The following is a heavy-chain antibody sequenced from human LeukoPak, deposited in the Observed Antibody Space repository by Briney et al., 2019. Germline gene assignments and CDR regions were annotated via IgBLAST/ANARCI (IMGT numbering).Heavy chain of an antibody. CDR2: IYYSGST. D-gene: IGHD2-2*01. Sequence: SETLSLTCTVSGGSISSSSYYWGWIRQPPGKGLGWIGGIYYSGSTYDNPSLKSRVTISVDTSKNQFSLKLSSVTAADTAVYYCARRRGGYCSSTSCPADYWGQGTLVTVSS. V-gene: IGHV4-39*01. CDR1: GGSISSSSYY. J-gene: IGHJ4*02. CDR3: ARRRGGYCSSTSCPADY.